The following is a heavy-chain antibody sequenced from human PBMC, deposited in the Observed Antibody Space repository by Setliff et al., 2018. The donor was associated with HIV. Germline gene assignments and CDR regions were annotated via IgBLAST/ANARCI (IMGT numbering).Heavy chain of an antibody. D-gene: IGHD2-8*01. CDR2: IYTTGTT. CDR3: ASGPYCSNGVCRYSVWYFDF. V-gene: IGHV4-61*09. CDR1: GGSISSGSYY. Sequence: PSETLSLTCTVSGGSISSGSYYWSGLRQPAGKGLEWIGHIYTTGTTDYTPSLKTRVSMSLATSKNQFYLNLTSVTAADTAADYCASGPYCSNGVCRYSVWYFDFWGQGTRVTVSS. J-gene: IGHJ4*02.